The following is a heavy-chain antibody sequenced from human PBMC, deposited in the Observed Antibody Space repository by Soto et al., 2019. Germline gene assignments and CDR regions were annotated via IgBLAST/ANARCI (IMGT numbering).Heavy chain of an antibody. CDR2: ITSSDDIT. CDR3: AKAAYYDFWSGYYKGYYFDY. J-gene: IGHJ4*02. Sequence: GGSLRLSCAASGFIFQDYAMSWVRQAPGKGLEWVSTITSSDDITYSADSVRGRVTISRDNSKNTLYLQMNSLRAEDTAVYYCAKAAYYDFWSGYYKGYYFDYWGQGTLVTVSS. V-gene: IGHV3-23*01. D-gene: IGHD3-3*01. CDR1: GFIFQDYA.